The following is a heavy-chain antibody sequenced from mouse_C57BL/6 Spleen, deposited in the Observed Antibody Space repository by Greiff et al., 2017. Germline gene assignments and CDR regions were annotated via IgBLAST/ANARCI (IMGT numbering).Heavy chain of an antibody. J-gene: IGHJ3*01. D-gene: IGHD3-2*02. CDR1: GYTFTDYN. CDR3: ARRTAQATLGWFDY. CDR2: INPNNGGT. Sequence: VQLQQSGPELVKPGASVKMSCKASGYTFTDYNMHWVKQSHGKSLEWIGYINPNNGGTSYNQKFKGKATLTVNKSSSTAYMELRSLTSEDSAVXYCARRTAQATLGWFDYWGQGTLVTVSA. V-gene: IGHV1-22*01.